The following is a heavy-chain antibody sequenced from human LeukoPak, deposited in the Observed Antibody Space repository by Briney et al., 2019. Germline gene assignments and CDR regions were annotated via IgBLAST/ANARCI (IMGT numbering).Heavy chain of an antibody. Sequence: PGGSLRLSCAASGFPFASYAMSWVRQTPGKGLEWVSLIIGSVASTHYADSVKGRFTISRDNSKNTLYLQMNSLRADDTAVYFCARGGYDYVEVGYFDYWGQGTVVTVSS. J-gene: IGHJ4*02. D-gene: IGHD5-12*01. CDR1: GFPFASYA. CDR2: IIGSVAST. CDR3: ARGGYDYVEVGYFDY. V-gene: IGHV3-23*01.